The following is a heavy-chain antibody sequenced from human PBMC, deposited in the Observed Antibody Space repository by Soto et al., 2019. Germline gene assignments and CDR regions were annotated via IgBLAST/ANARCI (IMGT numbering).Heavy chain of an antibody. Sequence: GGSLRLSCAASGFTFSSYGMHWVRQAPGKGLEWVAVISYDGSNKYYADSVKGRFTISRDNSKNTLYLQMNSLRAEDTAVYYCAKEILSAAVSLGGFDPWGQGTLVTVSS. D-gene: IGHD6-13*01. J-gene: IGHJ5*02. CDR3: AKEILSAAVSLGGFDP. V-gene: IGHV3-30*18. CDR1: GFTFSSYG. CDR2: ISYDGSNK.